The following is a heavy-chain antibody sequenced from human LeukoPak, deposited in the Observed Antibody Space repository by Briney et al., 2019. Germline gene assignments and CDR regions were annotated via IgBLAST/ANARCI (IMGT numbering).Heavy chain of an antibody. J-gene: IGHJ4*02. D-gene: IGHD6-19*01. V-gene: IGHV3-30*02. CDR3: AKAKPGIAVAGIDY. CDR2: IRYDGSNK. CDR1: GFTFSSYV. Sequence: GGSLRLSCAASGFTFSSYVMHWVRQAPGKGLEWVAFIRYDGSNKYYADSVKGRFTISRDNSKNTLYLQMNSLRAEDTAVYYCAKAKPGIAVAGIDYWGQGTLVTVSS.